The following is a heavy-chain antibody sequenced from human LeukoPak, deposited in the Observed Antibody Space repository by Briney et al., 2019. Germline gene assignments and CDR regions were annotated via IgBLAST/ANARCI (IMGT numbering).Heavy chain of an antibody. CDR2: ISYDGNNK. D-gene: IGHD5-18*01. Sequence: PGGSLRLSCAASGFTFTNYAIHWVRQATGEGLEWVGVISYDGNNKYYADSVKGRFTISRDNSKNTLYLQMNSLRVEDTAVFYCARPQGGRQLWLHFDYWGQGTLVTVSS. J-gene: IGHJ4*02. CDR1: GFTFTNYA. V-gene: IGHV3-30-3*01. CDR3: ARPQGGRQLWLHFDY.